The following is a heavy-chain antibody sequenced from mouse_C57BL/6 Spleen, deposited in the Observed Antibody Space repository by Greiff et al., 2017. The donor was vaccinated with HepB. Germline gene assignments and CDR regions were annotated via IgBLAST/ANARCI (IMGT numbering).Heavy chain of an antibody. CDR1: GFTFSSYA. V-gene: IGHV5-4*03. D-gene: IGHD1-1*01. J-gene: IGHJ1*03. CDR2: ISDGGSYT. CDR3: ARGGDYGSSYRYFDV. Sequence: EVKVEESGGGLVKPGGSLKLSCAASGFTFSSYAMSWVRQTPEKRLEWVATISDGGSYTYYPDNVKGRFTISRDNAKNNLYLQMSHLKSEDTAMYYCARGGDYGSSYRYFDVWGTGTTVTVSS.